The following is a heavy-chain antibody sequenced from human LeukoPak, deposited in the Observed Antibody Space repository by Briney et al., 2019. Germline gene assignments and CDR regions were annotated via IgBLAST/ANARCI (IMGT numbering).Heavy chain of an antibody. Sequence: GGSLRLSCAASGFTFSDYYMSWIRQAPGKGLEWVSYISSSGSTIYYADSVKGRFTISRDNAKNSLYLQMNSLRAEDTAVYYCARVSVVYYYYGMDVWGQGTTVTVSS. CDR1: GFTFSDYY. J-gene: IGHJ6*02. CDR3: ARVSVVYYYYGMDV. CDR2: ISSSGSTI. V-gene: IGHV3-11*04.